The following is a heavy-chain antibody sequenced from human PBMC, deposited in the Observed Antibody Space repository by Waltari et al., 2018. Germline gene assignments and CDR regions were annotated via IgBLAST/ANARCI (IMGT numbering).Heavy chain of an antibody. CDR3: AKGYDSSGYYLY. D-gene: IGHD3-22*01. CDR2: IYHSGST. CDR1: GYSISSGYY. J-gene: IGHJ4*02. V-gene: IGHV4-38-2*01. Sequence: QVQLQESGPGLVTPSETLSLTCAVSGYSISSGYYWGWIRQPPGKGLEGIGSIYHSGSTYYNPSLKSRVTISVDTSKNQFSLKLSSVTAADTAVYYCAKGYDSSGYYLYWGQGTLVTVSS.